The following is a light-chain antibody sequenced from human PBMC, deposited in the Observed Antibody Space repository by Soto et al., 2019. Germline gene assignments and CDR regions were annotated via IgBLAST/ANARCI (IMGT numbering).Light chain of an antibody. J-gene: IGKJ2*02. CDR1: QSISSW. V-gene: IGKV1-5*03. Sequence: DIQMTQSPSTLSASVEDRVTITCRASQSISSWLAWYQQKPGKAPKLLIYKASSLESGVPSRFSGSGSGTEFTLTISSLQPDDFATYYCQQHNTYSRTFGQGTKLEIK. CDR3: QQHNTYSRT. CDR2: KAS.